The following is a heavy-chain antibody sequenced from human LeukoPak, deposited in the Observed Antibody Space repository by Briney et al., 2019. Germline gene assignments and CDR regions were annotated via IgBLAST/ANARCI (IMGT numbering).Heavy chain of an antibody. J-gene: IGHJ4*02. CDR2: INRSGST. CDR3: ASITFGGVLDY. CDR1: GASFSDYY. Sequence: SETLSLTCVVYGASFSDYYWTWIRQPPGKGLEWIGEINRSGSTNYNPSLKGRVALSVDTSKKQFSLNLNSVTAADTAVYYCASITFGGVLDYWGQGTLVTVSS. V-gene: IGHV4-34*01. D-gene: IGHD3-16*01.